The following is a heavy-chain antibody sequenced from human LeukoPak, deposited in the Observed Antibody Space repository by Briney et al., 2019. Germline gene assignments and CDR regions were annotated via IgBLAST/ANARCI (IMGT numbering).Heavy chain of an antibody. CDR3: ARVEWELLLFDY. D-gene: IGHD1-26*01. Sequence: GGSLRLSCAASGFTVSSNYMSWVRQAPGKGREWVSVIYSGGSTYYADSVKGRFTISRDNSKNTLYLQMNSLRAEDPAVYYCARVEWELLLFDYWGQGTLVTVSS. CDR2: IYSGGST. J-gene: IGHJ4*02. V-gene: IGHV3-66*01. CDR1: GFTVSSNY.